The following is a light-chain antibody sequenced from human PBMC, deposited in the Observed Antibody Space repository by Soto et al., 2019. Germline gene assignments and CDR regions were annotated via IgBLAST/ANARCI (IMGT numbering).Light chain of an antibody. J-gene: IGLJ3*02. CDR2: EGS. CDR1: SSDVGSYNL. Sequence: QSALTQPASVSGSPGQSITISCTGTSSDVGSYNLVSWYQQHPGKAPKLMIYEGSKRPSGVSNRFSGSKSGNTASLTISGLQAEDESDYYCCSYAGGNSSWVFGGGTQLTVL. V-gene: IGLV2-23*01. CDR3: CSYAGGNSSWV.